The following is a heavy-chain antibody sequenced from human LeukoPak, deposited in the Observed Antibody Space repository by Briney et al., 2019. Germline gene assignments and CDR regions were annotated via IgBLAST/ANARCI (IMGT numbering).Heavy chain of an antibody. V-gene: IGHV1-69*06. D-gene: IGHD1-26*01. CDR1: GGTFSSYA. J-gene: IGHJ6*03. Sequence: ASVKVSCKASGGTFSSYAISWVRQAPGQGLEWMGGIIPIFGTANYAQKFQGRVTITADKSTSTAYMELSSLRSEDTAVYYCARAPLRGGDYYYMDVWGKGTTVTVSS. CDR3: ARAPLRGGDYYYMDV. CDR2: IIPIFGTA.